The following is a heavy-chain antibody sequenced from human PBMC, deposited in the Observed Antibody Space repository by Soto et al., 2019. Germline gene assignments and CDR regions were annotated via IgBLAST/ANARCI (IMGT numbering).Heavy chain of an antibody. D-gene: IGHD6-19*01. CDR2: MNPNSGNT. Sequence: EIDGFRQATGQGLEWMGWMNPNSGNTGYAQKFQGRVTMTRNTSISTAYIELSSLRSEDTAVYYWATYGSAWQLHWGYGTVLTVSS. V-gene: IGHV1-8*01. CDR1: E. CDR3: ATYGSAWQLH. J-gene: IGHJ4*01.